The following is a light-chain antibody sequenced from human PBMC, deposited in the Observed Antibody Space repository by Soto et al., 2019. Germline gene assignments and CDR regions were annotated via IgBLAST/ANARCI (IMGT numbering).Light chain of an antibody. CDR1: SSDVGGYYS. CDR3: SSYTSSSTDV. Sequence: QSALTQPASVSGSPGQSITISCTATSSDVGGYYSVSWYQQHPGKAPKLMIYDVTNRPSGVSNRFSGSKSGNTASLTISGLQAEDEADYYCSSYTSSSTDVFGTGTKLTVL. V-gene: IGLV2-14*01. J-gene: IGLJ1*01. CDR2: DVT.